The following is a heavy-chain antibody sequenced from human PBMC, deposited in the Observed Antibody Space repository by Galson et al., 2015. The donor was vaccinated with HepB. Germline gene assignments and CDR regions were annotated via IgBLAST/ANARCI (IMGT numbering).Heavy chain of an antibody. CDR3: ALEVVVPAAKGGWFDP. D-gene: IGHD2-2*01. CDR2: IDWDDDK. Sequence: PALVKPTQTLTLTCTFSGFSLSTSGMRVSWIRQPPGKALEWLARIDWDDDKFYSTSLKTRLTISKDTSKNQVVLTLTNMDPVDTATYYCALEVVVPAAKGGWFDPWGQGTLVTVSS. CDR1: GFSLSTSGMR. J-gene: IGHJ5*02. V-gene: IGHV2-70*04.